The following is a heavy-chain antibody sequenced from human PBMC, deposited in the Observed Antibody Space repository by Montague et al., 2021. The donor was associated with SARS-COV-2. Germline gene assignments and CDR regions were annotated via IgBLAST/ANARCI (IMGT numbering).Heavy chain of an antibody. V-gene: IGHV4-31*03. J-gene: IGHJ4*02. CDR1: GGSMSSGGYF. D-gene: IGHD4-17*01. CDR3: ARAAGTTTTLIFDS. CDR2: SHHSGAT. Sequence: TLSLTCSVSGGSMSSGGYFWTWIRQPPGKGLEWIGYSHHSGATFHNPSLMGRAAVSLDTSKSHFSLTLTSVLVADTAVYYCARAAGTTTTLIFDSWGQGILVTVSS.